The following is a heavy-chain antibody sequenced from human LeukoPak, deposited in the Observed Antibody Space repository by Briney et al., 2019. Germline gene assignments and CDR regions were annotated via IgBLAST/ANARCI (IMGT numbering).Heavy chain of an antibody. CDR2: INHSGST. D-gene: IGHD2-2*01. CDR3: ARPAGYCSSTSCYSVRRTRGMDV. Sequence: SETLSLTCAVYGGSFSGYYWSWIRQPPGKGLEWIGEINHSGSTNYNPSLKRRVTISVDTSKNQFSLKLSSVTAADTAVYYCARPAGYCSSTSCYSVRRTRGMDVWGQGTTVTVSS. V-gene: IGHV4-34*01. J-gene: IGHJ6*02. CDR1: GGSFSGYY.